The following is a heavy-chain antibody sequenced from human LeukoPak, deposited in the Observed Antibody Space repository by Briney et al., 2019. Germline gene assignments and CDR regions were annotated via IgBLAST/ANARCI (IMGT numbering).Heavy chain of an antibody. Sequence: GGSLRLSCAASGFTLSIYDMHWVRQGASKSLEWVSVLGAAGDPYYPGSLKGRFTISRDTDKNYLYLQMNTLRPEDTAVYYCARGYSSRYDYWGQGTLVTVSS. D-gene: IGHD5-18*01. CDR1: GFTLSIYD. CDR2: LGAAGDP. CDR3: ARGYSSRYDY. J-gene: IGHJ4*02. V-gene: IGHV3-13*05.